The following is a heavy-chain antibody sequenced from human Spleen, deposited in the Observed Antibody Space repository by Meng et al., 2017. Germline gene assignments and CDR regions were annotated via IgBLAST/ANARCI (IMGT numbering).Heavy chain of an antibody. V-gene: IGHV3-21*01. CDR2: ISSSSSYI. CDR3: ARDRTPTLRAEYFQH. CDR1: GFTVSSNY. D-gene: IGHD4-17*01. J-gene: IGHJ1*01. Sequence: GESLKISCAASGFTVSSNYMSWVRQAPGKGLEWVSSISSSSSYIYYADSVKGRFTISRDNSKNTLYLQMNSLRAEDTAVYYCARDRTPTLRAEYFQHWGQGTLVTVSS.